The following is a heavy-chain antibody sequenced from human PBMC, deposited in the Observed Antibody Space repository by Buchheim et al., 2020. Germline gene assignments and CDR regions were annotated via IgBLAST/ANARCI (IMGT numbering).Heavy chain of an antibody. V-gene: IGHV3-7*01. CDR2: MKPDETEK. CDR1: GFTFNIYW. J-gene: IGHJ4*02. CDR3: ARGTWAWDF. Sequence: EVQLVESGGGLVQPGGSLRLPCAASGFTFNIYWMSWVRQAPGKGLEWVANMKPDETEKYYVDSVKGRFTISRDNANNSLYLHMNSLRAEDTAVYYCARGTWAWDFWGQGTL. D-gene: IGHD7-27*01.